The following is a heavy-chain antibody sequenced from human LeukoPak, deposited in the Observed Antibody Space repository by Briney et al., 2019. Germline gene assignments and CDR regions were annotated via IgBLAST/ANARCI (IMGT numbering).Heavy chain of an antibody. D-gene: IGHD3-22*01. Sequence: PGGSLRLSCAASGFTFRNYAMHWVRQAPGKGLEWVALISYDGNKKYSADSVKGRFTISRDNAKNSLYLQMNSLRAEDTAVYYCARDRTHLRQDYYDSSGYYDAFDIWGQGTMVTVSS. J-gene: IGHJ3*02. CDR1: GFTFRNYA. CDR2: ISYDGNKK. CDR3: ARDRTHLRQDYYDSSGYYDAFDI. V-gene: IGHV3-30*04.